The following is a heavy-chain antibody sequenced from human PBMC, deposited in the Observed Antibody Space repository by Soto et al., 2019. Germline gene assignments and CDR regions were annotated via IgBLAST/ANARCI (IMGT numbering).Heavy chain of an antibody. J-gene: IGHJ4*02. CDR3: TGIEVAGQGQEY. CDR1: VGSISSSDW. Sequence: SETLSLTCAVSVGSISSSDWWIWVRQPPGKGLEWIGEIYHSGSTNYNPSLKSRVTISVDKSKNQFSLKLSSVTAADTAVYYCTGIEVAGQGQEYWGQGTLVTVSS. D-gene: IGHD6-19*01. V-gene: IGHV4-4*02. CDR2: IYHSGST.